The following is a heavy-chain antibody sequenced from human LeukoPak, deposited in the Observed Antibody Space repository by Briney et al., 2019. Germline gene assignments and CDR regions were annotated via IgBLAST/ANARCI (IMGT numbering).Heavy chain of an antibody. V-gene: IGHV4-34*01. D-gene: IGHD3-10*01. CDR1: GFTFSSYA. CDR3: ARRSVKWFGDPYYFDY. J-gene: IGHJ4*02. Sequence: GSLRLSCAASGFTFSSYAMSWVRQPPGKGLEWIGEINHSGSTNYNPSLKSRVTISVDTSKNQFSLKLSSVTAADTAVYYCARRSVKWFGDPYYFDYWGQGTLVTVSS. CDR2: INHSGST.